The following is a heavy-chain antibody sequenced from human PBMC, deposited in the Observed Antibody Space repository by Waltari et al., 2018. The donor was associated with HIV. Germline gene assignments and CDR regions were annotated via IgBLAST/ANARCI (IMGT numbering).Heavy chain of an antibody. CDR2: ISYVVHT. D-gene: IGHD2-15*01. V-gene: IGHV4-39*02. J-gene: IGHJ5*02. CDR3: ASHAALYCMTGRCYPYFDP. CDR1: RAYVSAAPPF. Sequence: LQLQESGPGMLNTSEPLSHTCTVPRAYVSAAPPFWGWIRQPPGKGFEWIARISYVVHTYWDPGLLRRPSIATVACNDNFSLKLTTVTTADTAVYYCASHAALYCMTGRCYPYFDPWGQGTRVTVSS.